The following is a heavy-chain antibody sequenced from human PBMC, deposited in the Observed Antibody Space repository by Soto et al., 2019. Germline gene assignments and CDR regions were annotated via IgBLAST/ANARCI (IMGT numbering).Heavy chain of an antibody. CDR1: GGSIKSYY. J-gene: IGHJ4*02. V-gene: IGHV4-59*01. D-gene: IGHD3-10*01. Sequence: QVQLQESGPGLVKPSETLSLTCTVSGGSIKSYYWSWIRQPPGKGLEWIGSIDYIGSSNSNPPLKSQVIMSVDTSKNQFSLKLSAVIAADTAIYYCARYSYGSDYYFDYWGQGTLVTVSS. CDR3: ARYSYGSDYYFDY. CDR2: IDYIGSS.